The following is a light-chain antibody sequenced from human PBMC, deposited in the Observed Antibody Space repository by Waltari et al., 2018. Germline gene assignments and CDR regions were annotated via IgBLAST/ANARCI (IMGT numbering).Light chain of an antibody. J-gene: IGKJ3*01. V-gene: IGKV3-11*01. CDR2: NAS. Sequence: EIVLTQSPATLSLSPGDRATLSCRATQSVGTSLAWYQHKPGQVPRLLIYNASNRAAGVPARFSGSGSGTDFTLTISSLEPEDFAVYYCQHRNNWPAFGPGTKVNVK. CDR3: QHRNNWPA. CDR1: QSVGTS.